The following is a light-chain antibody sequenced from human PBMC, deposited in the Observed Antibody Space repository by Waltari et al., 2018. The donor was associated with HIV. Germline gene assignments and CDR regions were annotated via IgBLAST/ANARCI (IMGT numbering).Light chain of an antibody. CDR2: KAS. Sequence: IQIIQSPSNISASVGDAVTINCRASHDIKTWLAWYQPKPRQAPKLLIYKASTLESGVSSRFSGGGSGTNFTLTIASLQVDDIATYYCQQYNTFSFTFGPGTTV. V-gene: IGKV1-5*03. J-gene: IGKJ3*01. CDR1: HDIKTW. CDR3: QQYNTFSFT.